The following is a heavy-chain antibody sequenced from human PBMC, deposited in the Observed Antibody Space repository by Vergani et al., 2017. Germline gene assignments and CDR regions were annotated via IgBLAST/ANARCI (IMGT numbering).Heavy chain of an antibody. Sequence: EVQLLESGGGLVQPGGSLRLSCAASGFTFSSYAMSRVRQAPGKGLEWVSTISGSGGSTYYADSVKGRFTISRDNSKNTLYLQMNSLRAEDTAVYFCAKRPAAGIDSWGQGTLVTVSS. J-gene: IGHJ4*02. CDR2: ISGSGGST. CDR3: AKRPAAGIDS. D-gene: IGHD2-2*01. V-gene: IGHV3-23*01. CDR1: GFTFSSYA.